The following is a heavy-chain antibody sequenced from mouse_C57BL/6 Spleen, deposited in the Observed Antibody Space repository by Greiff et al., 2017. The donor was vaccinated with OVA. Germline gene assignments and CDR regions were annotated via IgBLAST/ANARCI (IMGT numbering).Heavy chain of an antibody. CDR3: ARYYYGNLSWFAY. J-gene: IGHJ3*01. D-gene: IGHD2-1*01. V-gene: IGHV1-50*01. CDR1: GYTFTSYW. CDR2: IDPSDSYT. Sequence: QVQLQQPGAELVKPGASVKLSCKASGYTFTSYWMQWVKQRPGQGLEWIGEIDPSDSYTNYNQKFKGKATLTVDTSSSTAYMQLSSLTSEDSAVYYCARYYYGNLSWFAYWGQGTLVTVSA.